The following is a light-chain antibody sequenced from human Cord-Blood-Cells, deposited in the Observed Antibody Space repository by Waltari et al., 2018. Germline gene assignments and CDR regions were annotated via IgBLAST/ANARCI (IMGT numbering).Light chain of an antibody. Sequence: SYELTQPSSVSVSPGQTARITCSGDVLAKKYARWFQQKPGQAPVLVSYTDSERPSGIPERCSGSSSGTTVTFTISGAQVEDEADYYCYSAADNNRVFGGGTKLTVL. CDR1: VLAKKY. CDR2: TDS. CDR3: YSAADNNRV. V-gene: IGLV3-27*01. J-gene: IGLJ3*02.